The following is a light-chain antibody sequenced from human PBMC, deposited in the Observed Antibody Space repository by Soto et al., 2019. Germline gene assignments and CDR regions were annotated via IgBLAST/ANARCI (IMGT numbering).Light chain of an antibody. J-gene: IGKJ1*01. V-gene: IGKV3-15*01. CDR2: GAS. CDR1: QNIYYN. Sequence: ILMTQSPATVSVSPGESATLSCRASQNIYYNVAWYQQRPGQAPRLLIYGASTRATGIPARFSGSGSGTEFTLTISSLQSEDFAVYYCQQYNYWLWTFGQGTKVDIK. CDR3: QQYNYWLWT.